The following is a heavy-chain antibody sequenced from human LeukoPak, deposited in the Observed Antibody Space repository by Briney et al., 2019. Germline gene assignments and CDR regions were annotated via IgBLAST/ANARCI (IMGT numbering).Heavy chain of an antibody. Sequence: GKSLRLSCAASGFTFSSHGMHWVRQAPGKGLEWVAVISYDGSSKYYIDSVKGRFTISRDNSKNTLYLQMNSLRAEDTAVYYCARGENSKTYPVSGYWGQETLVTVSS. CDR1: GFTFSSHG. V-gene: IGHV3-30*03. CDR3: ARGENSKTYPVSGY. D-gene: IGHD2/OR15-2a*01. J-gene: IGHJ4*02. CDR2: ISYDGSSK.